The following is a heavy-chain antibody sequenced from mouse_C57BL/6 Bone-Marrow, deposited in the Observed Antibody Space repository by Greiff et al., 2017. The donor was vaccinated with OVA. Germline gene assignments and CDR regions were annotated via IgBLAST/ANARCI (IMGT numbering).Heavy chain of an antibody. Sequence: QVQLQQSGAELVKPGASVKISCKASGYAFRSYWMNWVKQRPGKGLEWIGQIYPGDGDTNYNGKFKGKATLTADKSSSTAYMQLSSLTSEDSAVYFCASMITTGYWYFDVWGTGTTVTVSS. V-gene: IGHV1-80*01. J-gene: IGHJ1*03. CDR1: GYAFRSYW. CDR3: ASMITTGYWYFDV. CDR2: IYPGDGDT. D-gene: IGHD2-4*01.